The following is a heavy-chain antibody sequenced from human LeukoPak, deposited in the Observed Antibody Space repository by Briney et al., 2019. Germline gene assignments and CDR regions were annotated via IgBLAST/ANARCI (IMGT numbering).Heavy chain of an antibody. CDR1: GFTFSSYY. D-gene: IGHD2-2*01. CDR3: ATLGYCSSVSCSRAWFDY. V-gene: IGHV3-7*01. Sequence: GGSLRLSCAASGFTFSSYYMSWVRQAPGKGLEWVANIKQDGSEKYYVDPVKGRFTISRDNAKNSLSLQMNSLRAEDSAVYYCATLGYCSSVSCSRAWFDYWGQGTLVTVSS. CDR2: IKQDGSEK. J-gene: IGHJ5*01.